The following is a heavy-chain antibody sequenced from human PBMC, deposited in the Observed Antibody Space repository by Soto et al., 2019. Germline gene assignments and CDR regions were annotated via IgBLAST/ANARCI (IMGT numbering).Heavy chain of an antibody. CDR3: ATMVSPTWLDP. CDR1: GGTFSDYT. Sequence: QVQLVQSGAEVKKPGSSVKVSCKASGGTFSDYTISWVRQAPGLGLEWMGRIIPILNITNYAQRFQGRGTLTADQSTSTAYMELSSLRSEDTAVYYCATMVSPTWLDPLGQGTLVTVSS. D-gene: IGHD2-8*01. J-gene: IGHJ5*02. V-gene: IGHV1-69*02. CDR2: IIPILNIT.